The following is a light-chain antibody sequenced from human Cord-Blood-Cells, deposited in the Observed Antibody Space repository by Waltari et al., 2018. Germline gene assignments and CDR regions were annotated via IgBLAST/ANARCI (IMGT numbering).Light chain of an antibody. J-gene: IGKJ5*01. Sequence: DIQMTQSPSSLSASVGDRVTITDRASQSISSYLNWYQQKRGKDPKLLIFAASSLQRGVPSRFSGSGSGIDFTLTISSLQPEDFATYYCQQSYSTPVTFGQGTRLEIK. CDR1: QSISSY. V-gene: IGKV1-39*01. CDR2: AAS. CDR3: QQSYSTPVT.